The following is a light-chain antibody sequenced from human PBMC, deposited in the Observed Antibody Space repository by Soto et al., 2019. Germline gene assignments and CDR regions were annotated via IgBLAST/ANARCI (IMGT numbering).Light chain of an antibody. V-gene: IGKV3-20*01. CDR1: QSVSSSY. CDR2: GAS. J-gene: IGKJ3*01. Sequence: EIVLTQSPGTLSLSPGESATLSCRASQSVSSSYLAWYQQKPGQAPRLLIYGASGRATGIPDRFSGSGSGTDFTLTISRLESEDFAVYYCQQYGSSPIFTFGPGTKVDIK. CDR3: QQYGSSPIFT.